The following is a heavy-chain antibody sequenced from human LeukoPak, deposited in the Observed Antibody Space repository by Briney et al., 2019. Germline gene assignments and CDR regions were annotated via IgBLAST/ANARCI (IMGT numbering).Heavy chain of an antibody. CDR3: ARHKGDYYDSSGLHHFFDY. D-gene: IGHD3-22*01. CDR2: IYYSGST. CDR1: GGSINSGLYY. Sequence: SETLSLTCTVSGGSINSGLYYWGWIRQPPGKGLEWIGSIYYSGSTYYNPSLKSRVTISVDTSKNQFSLKLSSVTAADTAVYYCARHKGDYYDSSGLHHFFDYWGQGTLVTVSS. V-gene: IGHV4-39*01. J-gene: IGHJ4*02.